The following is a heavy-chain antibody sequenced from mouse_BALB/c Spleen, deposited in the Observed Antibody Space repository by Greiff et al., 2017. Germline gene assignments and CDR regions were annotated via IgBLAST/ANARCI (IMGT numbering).Heavy chain of an antibody. V-gene: IGHV3-5*02. J-gene: IGHJ4*01. Sequence: VQLKESGPGLVKPSQTVSLTCTVTGISITTGNYRWSWIRQFPGNKLEWIGYIYYSGTITYNPSLTSRTTITRDTSKNQFFLEMNSLTAEDTATYYCAREGRYDGGYAMDYWGQGTSVTVSS. CDR2: IYYSGTI. CDR3: AREGRYDGGYAMDY. D-gene: IGHD2-14*01. CDR1: GISITTGNYR.